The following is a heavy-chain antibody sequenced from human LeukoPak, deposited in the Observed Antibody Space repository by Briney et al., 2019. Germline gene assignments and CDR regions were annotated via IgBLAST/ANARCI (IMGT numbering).Heavy chain of an antibody. D-gene: IGHD6-13*01. CDR2: INTNTGNP. J-gene: IGHJ4*02. Sequence: ASVKVSCKASGYTFTSYAMNWVRQAPGQGLEWMGWINTNTGNPTYAQGFTGRFVFSLDTSVNTAYLQISSLKAEDTAVYYCARDSFGGYSSSWYAGPHDYWGQGTLVTVSS. CDR1: GYTFTSYA. CDR3: ARDSFGGYSSSWYAGPHDY. V-gene: IGHV7-4-1*02.